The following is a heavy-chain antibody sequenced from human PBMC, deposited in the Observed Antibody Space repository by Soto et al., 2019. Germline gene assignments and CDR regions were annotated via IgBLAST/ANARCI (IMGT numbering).Heavy chain of an antibody. Sequence: SETLSLTCTVSGGSISSGGYYWGWIRQPPEKGLEWIGSIYYGGSTYYNPSLKSRVTISVDTSRNQFSLKLTSVTAADTAVYYCARSGGYCGSTPCHVTWFDPWGQGTLVTVSS. V-gene: IGHV4-39*01. J-gene: IGHJ5*02. CDR3: ARSGGYCGSTPCHVTWFDP. CDR1: GGSISSGGYY. D-gene: IGHD2-2*01. CDR2: IYYGGST.